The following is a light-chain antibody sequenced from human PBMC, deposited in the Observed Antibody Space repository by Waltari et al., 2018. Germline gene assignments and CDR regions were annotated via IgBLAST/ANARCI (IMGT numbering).Light chain of an antibody. CDR3: QQYKSPTWT. V-gene: IGKV1-5*03. Sequence: DIQMTQSPSTLSAFVGDRVTITCRASHSISGWLAWYQQKPGKAPNLLIFKASTLESGVPSRFSGSGSGTEFTLTINSLQPDDFATYYCQQYKSPTWTFGQGTKVEIK. J-gene: IGKJ1*01. CDR1: HSISGW. CDR2: KAS.